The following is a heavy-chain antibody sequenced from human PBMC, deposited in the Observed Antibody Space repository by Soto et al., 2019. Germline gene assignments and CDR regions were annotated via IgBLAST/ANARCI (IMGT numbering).Heavy chain of an antibody. D-gene: IGHD2-15*01. CDR3: AKDRLGYCSGGSCYMGY. Sequence: GGSLRLSCAASGFTFSSYAMHWVRQAPGKGLEWVAVISYDGSNKYYADSVKGRFTISRDNSKNTLYLQMNSLRAEDTAVYYCAKDRLGYCSGGSCYMGYWGQGTLVTVSS. CDR2: ISYDGSNK. CDR1: GFTFSSYA. J-gene: IGHJ4*02. V-gene: IGHV3-30*04.